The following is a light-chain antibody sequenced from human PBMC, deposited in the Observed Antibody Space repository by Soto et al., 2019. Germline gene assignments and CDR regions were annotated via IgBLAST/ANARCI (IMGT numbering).Light chain of an antibody. CDR2: EGS. CDR1: SSDVGSYNL. V-gene: IGLV2-23*03. Sequence: QSVLTQPASGSGSPGQSITISCTGTSSDVGSYNLFSWYQQHPGKAPKLMIYEGSKRPSGVSNRFSGSKSGNTASLTISGLQAEDEADYYCCSYAGSSTFVVFGGGTKLTVL. CDR3: CSYAGSSTFVV. J-gene: IGLJ2*01.